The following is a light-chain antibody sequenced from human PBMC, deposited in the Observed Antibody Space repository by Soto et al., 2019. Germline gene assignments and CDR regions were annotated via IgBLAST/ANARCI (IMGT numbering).Light chain of an antibody. CDR1: QSISSW. CDR3: QQENSYPGT. Sequence: DIQMTQSPSTLSASVGDRVTITCRASQSISSWLAWYQQKPGKAPKLLIYDASSLESGVASRFSGSGSGTAFTLTFSRLQRDDCATYYCQQENSYPGTFGQGTQVAIQ. CDR2: DAS. V-gene: IGKV1-5*01. J-gene: IGKJ1*01.